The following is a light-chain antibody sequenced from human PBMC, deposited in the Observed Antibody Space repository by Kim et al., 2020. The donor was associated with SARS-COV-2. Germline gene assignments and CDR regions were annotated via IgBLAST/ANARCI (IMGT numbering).Light chain of an antibody. Sequence: AIQLTQSPSSLSASVGDRVTITCRASQGISSALAWYQQKPGKAPKLLIYDASSLESGVPSRFSGSGSGTDFTLTICSLQPEDFATYYCQQFNSYPTFGGGTKVDIK. J-gene: IGKJ4*01. V-gene: IGKV1-13*02. CDR3: QQFNSYPT. CDR1: QGISSA. CDR2: DAS.